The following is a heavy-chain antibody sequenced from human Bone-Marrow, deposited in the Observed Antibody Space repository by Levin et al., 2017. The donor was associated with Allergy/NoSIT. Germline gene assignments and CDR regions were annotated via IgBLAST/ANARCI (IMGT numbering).Heavy chain of an antibody. Sequence: GESLKISCEASGFTFSNYGMHWVRQAPGKGLEWVAVISYDGSNKYFAESVKGRFTISRDNFKNTLYLQMNGLRAEDTAVYYCAKSTRREDLRFLDWLPHQKYYYGMDVWGQGTTVTVSS. CDR1: GFTFSNYG. J-gene: IGHJ6*02. V-gene: IGHV3-30*18. CDR2: ISYDGSNK. CDR3: AKSTRREDLRFLDWLPHQKYYYGMDV. D-gene: IGHD3-3*01.